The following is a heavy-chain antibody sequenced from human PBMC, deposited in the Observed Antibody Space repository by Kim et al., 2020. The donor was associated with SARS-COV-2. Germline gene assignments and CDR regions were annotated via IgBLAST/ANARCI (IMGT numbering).Heavy chain of an antibody. V-gene: IGHV1-2*06. CDR1: GYTFTGYY. CDR2: INPNSGGT. CDR3: AAFLSGFGELITHTPDY. D-gene: IGHD3-10*01. Sequence: ASVKVSCKASGYTFTGYYMHWVRQAPGQGLEWMGRINPNSGGTNYAQKFQGRVTMTRDTSISTAYMELSRLRSDDTAVYYCAAFLSGFGELITHTPDYWGQGTLVTVSS. J-gene: IGHJ4*02.